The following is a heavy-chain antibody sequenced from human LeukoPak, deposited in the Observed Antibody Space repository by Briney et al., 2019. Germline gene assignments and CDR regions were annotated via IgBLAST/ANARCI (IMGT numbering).Heavy chain of an antibody. J-gene: IGHJ4*02. D-gene: IGHD3-3*01. V-gene: IGHV3-21*01. CDR2: ISSSSSYI. CDR3: ARDKITIFGVAIDY. Sequence: GGSLRLSCAASGFTYSSYSMNWVRQAPGKGLEWVSSISSSSSYIYYADSVKSRFPISRDNAKNSLYLQMNSLRAEDTAVYYCARDKITIFGVAIDYWGQGTLVTVSS. CDR1: GFTYSSYS.